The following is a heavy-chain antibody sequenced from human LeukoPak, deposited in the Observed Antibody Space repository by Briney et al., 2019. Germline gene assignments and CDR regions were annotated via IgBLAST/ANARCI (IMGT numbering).Heavy chain of an antibody. CDR3: ARERGGGYCSGGSCDDDAFDI. V-gene: IGHV4-39*07. J-gene: IGHJ3*02. CDR1: GGSISGRSYY. Sequence: SETLSLTCTVSGGSISGRSYYWGWIRQPPGKGLEWIGSVYYSGSTYYNPSLKSRVSISVDTSKNQFSLKLSSVTAADTAVYYCARERGGGYCSGGSCDDDAFDIWGQGTMVTVSS. D-gene: IGHD2-15*01. CDR2: VYYSGST.